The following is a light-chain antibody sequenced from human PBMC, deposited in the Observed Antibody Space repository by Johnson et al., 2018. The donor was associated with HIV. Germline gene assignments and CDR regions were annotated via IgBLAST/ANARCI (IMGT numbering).Light chain of an antibody. CDR3: GTWDSSLSAGV. J-gene: IGLJ1*01. Sequence: QSVLTQPPSVSAAPGQKVTISCSGSSSNIGKNYVSWYQQLPGTAPKVLIYENNKRPSGIPDRFSGSKSGASATLGITGLQTGDEADYYCGTWDSSLSAGVFRPGTTVTVL. CDR1: SSNIGKNY. CDR2: ENN. V-gene: IGLV1-51*02.